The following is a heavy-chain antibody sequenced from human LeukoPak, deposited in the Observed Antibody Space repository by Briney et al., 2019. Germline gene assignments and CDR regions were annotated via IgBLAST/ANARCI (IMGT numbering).Heavy chain of an antibody. CDR1: GYTFTSYG. J-gene: IGHJ4*02. CDR2: ISAYSGNT. V-gene: IGHV1-18*01. Sequence: GASVKVSCKASGYTFTSYGISWVRQAPGQGPEWMAWISAYSGNTEYAENIQGRVTMTTDTSTSTAYMELRSLRSDDTAVYYCARDAVSTVTAGGIDYWGQGTLVTVSS. CDR3: ARDAVSTVTAGGIDY. D-gene: IGHD2-21*02.